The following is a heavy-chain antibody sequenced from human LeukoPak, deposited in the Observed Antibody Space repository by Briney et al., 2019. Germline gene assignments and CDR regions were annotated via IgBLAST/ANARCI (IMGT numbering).Heavy chain of an antibody. CDR3: ARVSSTFY. Sequence: PGGSLRLSCAASGFTFSSYAMHWVRQAPGKGLEWVAVISYDGSNKYYADSVKGRFTISRNNSKNTLYLQMNSLRAEDTAVYYCARVSSTFYWGQGTLVTVSS. D-gene: IGHD6-6*01. V-gene: IGHV3-30-3*01. CDR1: GFTFSSYA. J-gene: IGHJ4*02. CDR2: ISYDGSNK.